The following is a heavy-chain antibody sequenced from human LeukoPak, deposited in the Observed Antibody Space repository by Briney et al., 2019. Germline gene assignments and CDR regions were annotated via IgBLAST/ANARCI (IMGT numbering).Heavy chain of an antibody. D-gene: IGHD1-7*01. CDR3: VRGVGVSRFNYLDP. J-gene: IGHJ5*02. V-gene: IGHV3-33*08. Sequence: GRSLTLSCAPSGFTFSRFGIHWVRQAPDKGLEWVAVIWYDGSNRYYADCVKGRFTISRENYKNTMYLHMNSLGEDDTAVYYCVRGVGVSRFNYLDPWGEGTLVIVSS. CDR1: GFTFSRFG. CDR2: IWYDGSNR.